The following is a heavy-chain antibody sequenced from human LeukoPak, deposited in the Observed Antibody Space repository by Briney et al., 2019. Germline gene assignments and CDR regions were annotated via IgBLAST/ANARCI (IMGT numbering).Heavy chain of an antibody. Sequence: SEALSLTCTVSGGSISSYYRSWIRQPAGKGLEWIGRIYTSGSTNYNPSLKSRVTMSVDTSKNQFSLKLSSVTAADTAVYYCARDFKWFGESYHYYYMDVWGKGTTVTVSS. V-gene: IGHV4-4*07. CDR2: IYTSGST. D-gene: IGHD3-10*01. CDR1: GGSISSYY. CDR3: ARDFKWFGESYHYYYMDV. J-gene: IGHJ6*03.